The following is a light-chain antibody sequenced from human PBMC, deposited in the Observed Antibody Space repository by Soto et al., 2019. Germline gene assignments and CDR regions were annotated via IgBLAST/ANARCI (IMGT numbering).Light chain of an antibody. CDR3: SSYTTGNTYV. V-gene: IGLV2-14*01. Sequence: QSALTQPASVSGSPGQSITISCTGTSSDVGVYNSVSWYQQHPGKVPKLMIYDVSNRPSGLSNRFSGSKSGNTASLTISGLQAEDEADYYCSSYTTGNTYVFGSGTKLTV. CDR1: SSDVGVYNS. J-gene: IGLJ1*01. CDR2: DVS.